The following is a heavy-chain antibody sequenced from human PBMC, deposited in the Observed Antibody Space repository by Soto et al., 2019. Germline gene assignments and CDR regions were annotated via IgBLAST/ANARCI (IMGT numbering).Heavy chain of an antibody. D-gene: IGHD6-19*01. Sequence: PSETLSLTCTVSGGSISSGGYYWNWIRQHPGKGLEWIGYIYYSGSTYYNPSLKSRVTISVDTSKNQFSLKLSSVTAADTAVYYCARAVAGTFDYWGQGTLVTVSS. CDR2: IYYSGST. CDR3: ARAVAGTFDY. V-gene: IGHV4-31*03. CDR1: GGSISSGGYY. J-gene: IGHJ4*02.